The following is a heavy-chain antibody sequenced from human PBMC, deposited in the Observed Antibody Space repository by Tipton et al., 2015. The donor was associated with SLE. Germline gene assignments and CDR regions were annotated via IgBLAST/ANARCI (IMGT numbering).Heavy chain of an antibody. CDR3: ARHGWTERWFDP. D-gene: IGHD1-14*01. CDR2: IHYSGST. Sequence: TLSLTCTVSGDSISSAYYYWSWIRQPPGKGLEWIGYIHYSGSTNYNPSLESRVTMSVDTSNNQFSLRVSSVTAADTAFYYCARHGWTERWFDPWGLGTLVTVSS. J-gene: IGHJ5*02. CDR1: GDSISSAYYY. V-gene: IGHV4-30-4*08.